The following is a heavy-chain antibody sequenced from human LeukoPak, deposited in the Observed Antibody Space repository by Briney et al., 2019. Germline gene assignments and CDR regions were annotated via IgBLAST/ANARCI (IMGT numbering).Heavy chain of an antibody. Sequence: GGSLRLSCAASGFTVSGNYMSWVRQAPGKGLEWVSSISSSSSYIYYADSVKGRFTISRDNAKNSLYLQMNSLRAEDTAVYYCARASKFTYYYDSSGYQIPDYWGQGTLVTVSS. CDR1: GFTVSGNY. CDR3: ARASKFTYYYDSSGYQIPDY. V-gene: IGHV3-21*01. CDR2: ISSSSSYI. D-gene: IGHD3-22*01. J-gene: IGHJ4*02.